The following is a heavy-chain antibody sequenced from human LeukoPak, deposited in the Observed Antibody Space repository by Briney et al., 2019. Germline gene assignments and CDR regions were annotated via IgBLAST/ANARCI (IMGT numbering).Heavy chain of an antibody. J-gene: IGHJ4*02. CDR3: ARAKGIGLRGYSYGYYFDY. CDR1: GDSITGYY. Sequence: SETLSLTCTVSGDSITGYYWGWIRQPPGKGLEWIGEINHSGSTNYNPSLKSRVTISLDTSKNQFSLKLSSMTAADTAVYYCARAKGIGLRGYSYGYYFDYWGQGILVTVSS. CDR2: INHSGST. V-gene: IGHV4-34*01. D-gene: IGHD5-18*01.